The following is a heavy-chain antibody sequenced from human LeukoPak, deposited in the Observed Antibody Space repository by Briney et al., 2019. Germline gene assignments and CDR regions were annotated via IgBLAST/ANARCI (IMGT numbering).Heavy chain of an antibody. CDR2: IRSKANSYAT. D-gene: IGHD1-26*01. J-gene: IGHJ4*02. CDR3: ARERMGAIEFDY. Sequence: GGSLRLSCAASGFTFSGSAMHWVRQASGKGLEWVGRIRSKANSYATAYAASVKGRFTISRDDSKNAAYLQMNSLRAEDTALYYCARERMGAIEFDYWGQGTLVTVSS. CDR1: GFTFSGSA. V-gene: IGHV3-73*01.